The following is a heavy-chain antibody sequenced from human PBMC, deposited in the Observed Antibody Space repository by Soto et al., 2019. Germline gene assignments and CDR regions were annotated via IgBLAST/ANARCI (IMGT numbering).Heavy chain of an antibody. CDR3: ARSRGGYFGY. J-gene: IGHJ4*02. CDR1: GAPISSYY. CDR2: IYYYSGST. Sequence: QVQLQESGPGLVKPSETLSLTCTVSGAPISSYYWSWIRQPPGKGLQWIGYIYYYSGSTNYNPSLKSRVTVSVNMSKNQFSLKLSSVTAADTAVYHCARSRGGYFGYWGQGTLVTVSS. V-gene: IGHV4-59*01. D-gene: IGHD3-22*01.